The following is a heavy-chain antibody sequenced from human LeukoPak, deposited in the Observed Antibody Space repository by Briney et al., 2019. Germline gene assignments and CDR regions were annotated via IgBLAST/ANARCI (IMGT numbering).Heavy chain of an antibody. V-gene: IGHV3-23*01. CDR1: GFTFSSYA. D-gene: IGHD5-24*01. Sequence: PGGSLRLSCAASGFTFSSYAMSWVRQAPGKGLEWVSAISGSGGSTYYADSVKGRFTISRDHSKNTLYLQMNSLRAEDTAVYYCAKARAGYNSYYFDYWGQGTLVTVSS. CDR3: AKARAGYNSYYFDY. J-gene: IGHJ4*02. CDR2: ISGSGGST.